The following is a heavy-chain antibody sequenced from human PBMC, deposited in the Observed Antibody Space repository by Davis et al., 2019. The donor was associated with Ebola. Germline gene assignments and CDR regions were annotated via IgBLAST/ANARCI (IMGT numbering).Heavy chain of an antibody. V-gene: IGHV4-61*01. CDR2: INHSGST. CDR3: ARGRSYYYGSGTYWGY. CDR1: GGSVSSGSYY. D-gene: IGHD3-10*01. Sequence: MPSETLSLTCTVSGGSVSSGSYYWSWIRQPPGKGLEWIGEINHSGSTNYNPSLKSRVTISVDTSKNQFSLKLSSVTAADTAVYYCARGRSYYYGSGTYWGYWGQGTLVTVSS. J-gene: IGHJ4*02.